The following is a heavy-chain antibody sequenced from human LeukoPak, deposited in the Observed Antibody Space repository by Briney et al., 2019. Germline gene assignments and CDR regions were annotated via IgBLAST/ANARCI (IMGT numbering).Heavy chain of an antibody. V-gene: IGHV3-30*02. D-gene: IGHD2-2*01. J-gene: IGHJ6*02. Sequence: GGSLRLSCAASGFTFSSYGMHWVRQAPGKGLEWVAFIRYDGSNKYYADSVKGRFTISRDNSKNTLYLQMNSLRAEDTAVYYRAKDLGAVPAAMRFYYYYYYGMDVWGQGTTVTVSS. CDR2: IRYDGSNK. CDR1: GFTFSSYG. CDR3: AKDLGAVPAAMRFYYYYYYGMDV.